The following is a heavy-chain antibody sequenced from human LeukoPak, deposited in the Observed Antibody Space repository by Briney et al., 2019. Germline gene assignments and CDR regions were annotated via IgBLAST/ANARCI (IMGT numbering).Heavy chain of an antibody. CDR2: INWNGGST. CDR3: ASSRLDYYGSGSYYGAFDI. Sequence: GGSLRLSCAASGFTFDDYGMSWVRQAPGKGLEWVSGINWNGGSTGYADSVKGRFTISRDNAKNSLYLQMNSLRAEDTALYHCASSRLDYYGSGSYYGAFDIWGQGTMVTVSS. V-gene: IGHV3-20*01. J-gene: IGHJ3*02. D-gene: IGHD3-10*01. CDR1: GFTFDDYG.